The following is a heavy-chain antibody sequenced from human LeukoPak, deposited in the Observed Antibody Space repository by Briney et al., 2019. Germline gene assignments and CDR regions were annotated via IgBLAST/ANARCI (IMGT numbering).Heavy chain of an antibody. V-gene: IGHV1-69*04. J-gene: IGHJ5*02. Sequence: SVKVSCKASAGTFSIYAISWVRQGPGQGLEWMGRVIPIFGIANYAQKFQGRVPITADKSTSTAYMELSSLRSEDTAVYYCARDPSIAVALSWFAPWGQGTLVTASS. D-gene: IGHD6-19*01. CDR1: AGTFSIYA. CDR2: VIPIFGIA. CDR3: ARDPSIAVALSWFAP.